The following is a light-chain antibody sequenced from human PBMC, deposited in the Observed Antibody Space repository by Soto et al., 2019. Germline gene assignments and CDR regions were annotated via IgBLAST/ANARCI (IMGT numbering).Light chain of an antibody. Sequence: QSVLTQPRSVSGSPGQSVTISCTGTSSDVGGYNYVSWFQQHPGKAPKVMIYDVTERPSGVPDRFTGSKSGNTASLTISGLQAEDEADYYCCSYAGSYIFLFGGGTKLTVL. V-gene: IGLV2-11*01. CDR2: DVT. J-gene: IGLJ2*01. CDR3: CSYAGSYIFL. CDR1: SSDVGGYNY.